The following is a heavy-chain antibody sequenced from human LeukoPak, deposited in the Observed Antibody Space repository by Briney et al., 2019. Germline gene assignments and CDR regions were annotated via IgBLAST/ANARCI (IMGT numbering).Heavy chain of an antibody. J-gene: IGHJ6*02. CDR1: GFTFSSYW. CDR3: ARVEVGATFGMDV. CDR2: INTDGSTT. D-gene: IGHD1-26*01. Sequence: GGSLRLSCAASGFTFSSYWMHWVRQAPGKGLVWVSRINTDGSTTTYADSVKGRFTISRDNAKNTLYLQMNSLRAEDTAVYYCARVEVGATFGMDVWGQGTTVTVSS. V-gene: IGHV3-74*01.